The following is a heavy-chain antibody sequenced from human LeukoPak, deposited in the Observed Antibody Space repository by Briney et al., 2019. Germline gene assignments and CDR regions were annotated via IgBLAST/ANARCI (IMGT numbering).Heavy chain of an antibody. D-gene: IGHD2-21*02. Sequence: SETLSLTCAVYGGSFSGYYWSWIRQPPGKGLEWIGEINHSGSTNYNPSLKSRVTISVDTSKNQFSLKLSSVTAADTAVYYCARVRGVTTFDYWGQGTLVTVSS. J-gene: IGHJ4*02. CDR2: INHSGST. CDR3: ARVRGVTTFDY. V-gene: IGHV4-34*01. CDR1: GGSFSGYY.